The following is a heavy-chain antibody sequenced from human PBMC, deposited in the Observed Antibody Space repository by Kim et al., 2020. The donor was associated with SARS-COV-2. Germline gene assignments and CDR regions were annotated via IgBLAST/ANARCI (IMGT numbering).Heavy chain of an antibody. CDR3: ARHSAAGKFDY. Sequence: SETLSLTCTVSGGSISSSSYYWGWIRQPPGKGLEWIGSIYYSGSTHYNPSLKSRVTISVDTSKNQFSLKLSSVTAADTAVYYCARHSAAGKFDYWGQGTLVTVSS. D-gene: IGHD6-13*01. CDR2: IYYSGST. CDR1: GGSISSSSYY. J-gene: IGHJ4*02. V-gene: IGHV4-39*01.